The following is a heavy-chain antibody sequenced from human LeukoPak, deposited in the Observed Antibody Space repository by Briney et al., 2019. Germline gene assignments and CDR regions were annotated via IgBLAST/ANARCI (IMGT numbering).Heavy chain of an antibody. J-gene: IGHJ6*02. CDR2: IIDSGNSI. CDR1: GFTFSSYA. CDR3: ARRPAIFMDGVYYYSMDI. Sequence: GGSLRLSCAASGFTFSSYAMSWVRQAPGKGLEWVSTIIDSGNSIYYADSAEGRFTISRDNSKNTLFLQMNSLRAEDTAVYYCARRPAIFMDGVYYYSMDIWGQGATVTVSS. D-gene: IGHD2-2*01. V-gene: IGHV3-23*01.